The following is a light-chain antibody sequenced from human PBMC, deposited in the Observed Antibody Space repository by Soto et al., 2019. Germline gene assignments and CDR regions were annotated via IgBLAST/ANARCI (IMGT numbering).Light chain of an antibody. J-gene: IGKJ2*01. CDR2: DAS. CDR3: KQYDSYSLYT. Sequence: DIQMTQSPSTLSASVGDRVTITCRASQSISSWLAWYQQKPGKAPKLLIYDASNLESGVPSRFSGSGSGTELTLTIGSLQPDDFATYYCKQYDSYSLYTFGQGTKLEIK. V-gene: IGKV1-5*01. CDR1: QSISSW.